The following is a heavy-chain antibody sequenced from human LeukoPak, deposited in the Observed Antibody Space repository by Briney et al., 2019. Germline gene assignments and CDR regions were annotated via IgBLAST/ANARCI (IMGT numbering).Heavy chain of an antibody. CDR3: AKDWVAVGA. D-gene: IGHD6-19*01. CDR2: ISTTSKTI. Sequence: GGSLRLSCAASGFTFSSYAMSWVRQAPGKGLEWVAVISTTSKTIYYVDSVKGRFTISRDNSKNTLYLQMNSLRDEDTAKYYCAKDWVAVGAWGQGTLVTVST. V-gene: IGHV3-23*01. CDR1: GFTFSSYA. J-gene: IGHJ4*02.